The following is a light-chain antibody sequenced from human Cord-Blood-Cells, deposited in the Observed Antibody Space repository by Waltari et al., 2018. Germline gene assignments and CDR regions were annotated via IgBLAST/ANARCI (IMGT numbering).Light chain of an antibody. J-gene: IGKJ1*01. CDR2: AAS. Sequence: DIQMTQSPASLSASVGESVTITCRASQSSSSYLNWYQQKPGKAPKLLIYAASSLQSGVPSRFSGSGSGTDFTLTISSLQPEDFATYYCQQSYSTPRTFGQGTKVEIK. CDR3: QQSYSTPRT. CDR1: QSSSSY. V-gene: IGKV1-39*01.